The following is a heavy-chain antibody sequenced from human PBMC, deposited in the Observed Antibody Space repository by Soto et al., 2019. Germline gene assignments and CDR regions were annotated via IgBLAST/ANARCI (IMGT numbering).Heavy chain of an antibody. CDR3: ARDFNAARFGELFENYGMDV. V-gene: IGHV1-46*01. J-gene: IGHJ6*02. CDR1: GYTFTSYY. CDR2: INPSGGST. D-gene: IGHD3-10*01. Sequence: ASVKVSCKASGYTFTSYYMHWVRQAPGQGLEWMGIINPSGGSTSYAQKFQGRVTMTRDTSTSTVYMELSSLRSEDTAVYYCARDFNAARFGELFENYGMDVWGQGTTVTVSS.